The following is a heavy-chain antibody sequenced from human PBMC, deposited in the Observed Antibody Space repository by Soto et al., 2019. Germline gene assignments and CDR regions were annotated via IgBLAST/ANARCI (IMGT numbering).Heavy chain of an antibody. CDR2: IHPGDSDT. J-gene: IGHJ6*02. Sequence: XDSLKLSCQYLGYSFATYYIALVLQMPGKGLEWMGIIHPGDSDTRHSPSFEGQVTISADRSINTAYLQWSSLKASDTAIYYCAKWGLTTRNGQSPAFGGGMDVWGQGTAVTVSS. D-gene: IGHD3-16*01. CDR3: AKWGLTTRNGQSPAFGGGMDV. V-gene: IGHV5-51*01. CDR1: GYSFATYY.